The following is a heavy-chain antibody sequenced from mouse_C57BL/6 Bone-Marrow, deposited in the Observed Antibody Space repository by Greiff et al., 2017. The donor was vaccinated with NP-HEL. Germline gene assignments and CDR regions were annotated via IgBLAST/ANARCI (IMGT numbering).Heavy chain of an antibody. J-gene: IGHJ2*01. CDR2: IYPGDGDT. Sequence: QVQLQQSGPELVKPGASVKISCKASGYAFSSSWMNWVKQRPGKGLEWIGRIYPGDGDTNYNGKFKGKATLTADKSSSTAYMQLSSLTSEDSAVYFCARSTMITTWDYWGQGTTLTVSS. CDR3: ARSTMITTWDY. CDR1: GYAFSSSW. V-gene: IGHV1-82*01. D-gene: IGHD2-4*01.